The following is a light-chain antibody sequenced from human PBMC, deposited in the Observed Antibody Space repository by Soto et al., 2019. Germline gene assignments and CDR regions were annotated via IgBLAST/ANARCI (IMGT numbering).Light chain of an antibody. J-gene: IGLJ3*02. Sequence: QSALTQPASVSGSPGQSITISCTGTSSDVGSYNLVSWCQQHPGKAPKLMIYAGSKRPSGVSNRFSGSKSGNTASLTISGLQDEDESDYYCCSYTGSGTWVFGGGTKLPS. CDR2: AGS. V-gene: IGLV2-23*01. CDR1: SSDVGSYNL. CDR3: CSYTGSGTWV.